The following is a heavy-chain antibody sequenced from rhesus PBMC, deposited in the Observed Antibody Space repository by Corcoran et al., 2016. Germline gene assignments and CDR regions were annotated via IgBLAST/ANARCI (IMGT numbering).Heavy chain of an antibody. CDR3: ARRTTGTTAFFDS. CDR1: GGPMSDNFL. Sequence: QVQLQESGPGVVKPSETLSLTCAVSGGPMSDNFLWSWIRQPPGTGLEWIGAIYGSGSTTVYTPSLKSRVTISNATSKYHFSLQLSSVTAADTAVYYCARRTTGTTAFFDSWGQGVLVTVSS. CDR2: IYGSGSTT. D-gene: IGHD1-7*02. V-gene: IGHV4S10*01. J-gene: IGHJ4*01.